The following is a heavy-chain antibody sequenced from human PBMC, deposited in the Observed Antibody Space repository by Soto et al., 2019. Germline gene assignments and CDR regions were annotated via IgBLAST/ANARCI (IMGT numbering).Heavy chain of an antibody. J-gene: IGHJ5*01. Sequence: EVQLLESGGGLVQPGGSLRLSCAASGFTFSNYPMSWVRQAPGKGLEWVSGISGSGETPYYADSVKGRFTISRDNYKNMWYRQRTSLRAKATAVTSGAKVGRILMFREFLRALAPWGQGTLVPVPS. CDR3: AKVGRILMFREFLRALAP. CDR1: GFTFSNYP. D-gene: IGHD3-10*02. CDR2: ISGSGETP. V-gene: IGHV3-23*01.